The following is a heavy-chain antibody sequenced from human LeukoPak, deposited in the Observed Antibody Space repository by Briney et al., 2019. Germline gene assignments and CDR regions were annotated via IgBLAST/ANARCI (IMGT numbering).Heavy chain of an antibody. V-gene: IGHV3-30-3*01. CDR3: ARDPNEWLLWSGFYFDY. CDR2: ISYDGSNK. Sequence: PGGSLRLSCAASGFTFSSYAMHWVRQAPGKGLEWVAVISYDGSNKYYADSVKGRLTISRDNSKNTLYLQMNSLRAEDTAVYYCARDPNEWLLWSGFYFDYWGQGTLVTVSS. D-gene: IGHD3-3*01. J-gene: IGHJ4*02. CDR1: GFTFSSYA.